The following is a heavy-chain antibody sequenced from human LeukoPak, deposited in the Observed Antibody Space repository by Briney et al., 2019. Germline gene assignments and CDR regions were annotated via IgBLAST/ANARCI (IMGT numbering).Heavy chain of an antibody. J-gene: IGHJ4*02. CDR2: ISWNSGSI. Sequence: PGGSLRLSCAASGFTFDDYAMHWVQQAPGKGLEWVSGISWNSGSIGYADSVKGRFTISRDNAKNSLYLQMNSLRAEDTALYYCAKSAPSSVAGNFDYWGQGTLVTVSS. CDR3: AKSAPSSVAGNFDY. V-gene: IGHV3-9*01. CDR1: GFTFDDYA. D-gene: IGHD6-19*01.